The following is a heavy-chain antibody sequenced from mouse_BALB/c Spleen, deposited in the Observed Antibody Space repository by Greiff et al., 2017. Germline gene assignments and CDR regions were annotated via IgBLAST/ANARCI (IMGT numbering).Heavy chain of an antibody. Sequence: QVHVKQPGAELVMPGASVKMSCKASGYTFTDYWMHWVKQRPGQGLEWIGAIDTSDSYTSYNQKFKGKATLTVDESSSTAYMQLSSLTSEDSAVYYCAREGYSHFDYWGQGTTLTVSS. CDR1: GYTFTDYW. D-gene: IGHD1-3*01. CDR2: IDTSDSYT. CDR3: AREGYSHFDY. V-gene: IGHV1-69*01. J-gene: IGHJ2*01.